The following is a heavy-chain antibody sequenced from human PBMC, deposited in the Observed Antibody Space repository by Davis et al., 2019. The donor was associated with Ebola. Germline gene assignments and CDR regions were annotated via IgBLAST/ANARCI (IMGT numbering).Heavy chain of an antibody. CDR1: GYTFTSYD. V-gene: IGHV1-8*01. CDR3: ASSAAGTGHYYYGMDV. CDR2: MNPNSGNT. D-gene: IGHD6-13*01. J-gene: IGHJ6*02. Sequence: ASVKVSCKASGYTFTSYDINWVRQATGQGLEWMGWMNPNSGNTGYAQKFQGRVTMTRNTSISTAYMELSSLRSEDTAVYYCASSAAGTGHYYYGMDVWGQGTTVTVSS.